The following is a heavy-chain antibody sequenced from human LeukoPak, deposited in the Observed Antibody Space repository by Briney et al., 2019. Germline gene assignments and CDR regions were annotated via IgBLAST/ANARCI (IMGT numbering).Heavy chain of an antibody. V-gene: IGHV3-23*01. Sequence: GGSLRLSCAASGFTFSSYAVSWVRQAPGKGLEWVSAISGSGGSTYYADSVKGRFTISRDNSKNTLYLQMNSLRAEDTAVYYCAKSGYSSSWHFDYWGQGTLVTVSS. D-gene: IGHD6-13*01. CDR2: ISGSGGST. J-gene: IGHJ4*02. CDR1: GFTFSSYA. CDR3: AKSGYSSSWHFDY.